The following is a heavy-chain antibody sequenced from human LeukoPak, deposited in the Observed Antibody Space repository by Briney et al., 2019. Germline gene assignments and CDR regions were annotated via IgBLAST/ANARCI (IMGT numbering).Heavy chain of an antibody. D-gene: IGHD3-22*01. CDR3: ARPVSTYYYDSSGYYYYYYYGMDV. CDR2: ISAYNGNT. Sequence: ATVTVSCKSSGYTLTSYGIIWVRQAPGQGLEWMGWISAYNGNTNYAQKLQGRVTMTTDTSTSTAYMELRSLRSDDTAVSYCARPVSTYYYDSSGYYYYYYYGMDVWGQGTTVTVSS. CDR1: GYTLTSYG. J-gene: IGHJ6*02. V-gene: IGHV1-18*01.